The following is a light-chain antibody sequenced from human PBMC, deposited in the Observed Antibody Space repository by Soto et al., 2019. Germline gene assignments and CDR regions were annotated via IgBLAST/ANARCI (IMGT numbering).Light chain of an antibody. CDR2: DAS. CDR3: QRRSNTGGGAF. CDR1: QSVSSY. Sequence: EIVLTQSPATLSLSPGERATLSCRASQSVSSYLAWYQQKPGQAPRLLIYDASTRATGIPARFSGSGSGTDFTLTISSLGPEDFAFYFFQRRSNTGGGAFFGGGTKVEIK. J-gene: IGKJ4*01. V-gene: IGKV3-11*01.